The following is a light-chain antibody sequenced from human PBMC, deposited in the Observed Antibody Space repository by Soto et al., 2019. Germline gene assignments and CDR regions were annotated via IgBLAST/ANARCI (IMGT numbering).Light chain of an antibody. CDR1: QSVSSSY. Sequence: LLPQSPGTLSLSPGERASLSCRASQSVSSSYLAWYQQKPGQAPRLVISGASSRATGIPDRFSGSGSGTDFTLTISRLEPEDFAVYYCQQYGSSPLVTFGQGTRLEI. J-gene: IGKJ5*01. V-gene: IGKV3-20*01. CDR2: GAS. CDR3: QQYGSSPLVT.